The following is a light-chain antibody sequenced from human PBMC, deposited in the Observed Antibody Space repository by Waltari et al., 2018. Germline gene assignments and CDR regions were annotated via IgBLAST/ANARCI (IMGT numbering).Light chain of an antibody. CDR3: QSYDSSLSGSL. J-gene: IGLJ2*01. V-gene: IGLV1-40*01. Sequence: QSVLTQPPSASGAPRQRVTISCTGSRSNIAEGYHVPWYQQLPGTAPNLVIYGISNRPSGVPDRFSGSTSGTSASLAITGLQAEDEADYYCQSYDSSLSGSLFGGGTKLTVL. CDR2: GIS. CDR1: RSNIAEGYH.